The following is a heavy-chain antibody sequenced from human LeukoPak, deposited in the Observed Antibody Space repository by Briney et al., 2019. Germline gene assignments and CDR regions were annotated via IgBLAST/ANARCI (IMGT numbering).Heavy chain of an antibody. CDR3: ARVPANSYGFGQ. D-gene: IGHD5-18*01. V-gene: IGHV3-74*01. J-gene: IGHJ4*02. Sequence: VGSLRLSCAASRFGFTVYWMHWVRQAPGKGLLCVAHINKAGTRASHADSVKGRFTISRDNAKNTLYLQMNSLTVEDTAVYYCARVPANSYGFGQWGQGSLVTVSS. CDR1: RFGFTVYW. CDR2: INKAGTRA.